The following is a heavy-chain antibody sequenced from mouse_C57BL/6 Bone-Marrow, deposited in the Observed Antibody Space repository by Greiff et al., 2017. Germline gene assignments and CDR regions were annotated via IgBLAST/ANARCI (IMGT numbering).Heavy chain of an antibody. D-gene: IGHD1-1*01. J-gene: IGHJ3*01. CDR3: ARAGGSSPWFAY. CDR1: GYTCTSYW. CDR2: INPSNGGT. V-gene: IGHV1-53*01. Sequence: QVQLQQPGTELVKPGASVKLSCKASGYTCTSYWMHWVKQRSGQGLEWIGNINPSNGGTNYNEKFKSKATLTVDKSSSTAYMQLSSLTSEDSAVYYCARAGGSSPWFAYWGQGTLVTVSA.